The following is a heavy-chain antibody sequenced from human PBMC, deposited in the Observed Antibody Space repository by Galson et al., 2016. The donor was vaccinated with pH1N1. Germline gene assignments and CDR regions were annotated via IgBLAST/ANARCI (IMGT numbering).Heavy chain of an antibody. Sequence: TLSLTCTVSGGFISSGGYYWSWIRQPAGKGLEWIGRIYTSGSTNYNPSLKSRVTISVDTSKNQFSLKLSSVTAADTAVYYCARDVDFGELGKWFDPWGQGTLVTVSS. CDR3: ARDVDFGELGKWFDP. V-gene: IGHV4-61*02. D-gene: IGHD3-10*01. CDR2: IYTSGST. J-gene: IGHJ5*02. CDR1: GGFISSGGYY.